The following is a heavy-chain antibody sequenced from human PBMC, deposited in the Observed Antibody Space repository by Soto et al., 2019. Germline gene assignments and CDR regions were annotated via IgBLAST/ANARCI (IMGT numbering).Heavy chain of an antibody. CDR3: ARLASSSSSARALYYYYGMDV. CDR1: GYSFTSYW. CDR2: IDPSDSYT. D-gene: IGHD6-6*01. V-gene: IGHV5-10-1*01. J-gene: IGHJ6*02. Sequence: GESLKISCKGSGYSFTSYWISWVRQMPGKGLEWMGRIDPSDSYTNYSPSFQGHVTISADKSISTAYLQWSSLKASDTAMYYCARLASSSSSARALYYYYGMDVWGQGTTVTSP.